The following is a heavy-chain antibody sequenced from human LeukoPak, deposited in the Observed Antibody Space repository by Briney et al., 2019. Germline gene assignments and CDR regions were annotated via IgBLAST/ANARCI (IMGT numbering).Heavy chain of an antibody. J-gene: IGHJ6*02. CDR2: ISISSGYI. V-gene: IGHV3-21*01. CDR1: RFTFSSYS. D-gene: IGHD6-13*01. Sequence: GGSLRLSCAASRFTFSSYSMNWVRQAPGKGLEWVSSISISSGYIYYADSVKGRFTISRDNAKNSLYLQMNSLRAEDTAVYYCARSRSAAAAGDYGMDVWAQGTTVTVSS. CDR3: ARSRSAAAAGDYGMDV.